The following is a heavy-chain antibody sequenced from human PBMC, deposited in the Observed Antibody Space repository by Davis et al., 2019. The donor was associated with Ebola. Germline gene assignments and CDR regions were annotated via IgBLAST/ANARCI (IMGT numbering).Heavy chain of an antibody. Sequence: AASVKVSCKASGGTFSTYAIDWVRQAPGQGLEWMGRIIPMLGIPNYAQRFQGRVTITADKSTSTAYMELSSLRSEDTAMYYCARDLGTAIATEWGQGTLVTVSS. CDR2: IIPMLGIP. CDR3: ARDLGTAIATE. CDR1: GGTFSTYA. J-gene: IGHJ4*02. D-gene: IGHD5-18*01. V-gene: IGHV1-69*04.